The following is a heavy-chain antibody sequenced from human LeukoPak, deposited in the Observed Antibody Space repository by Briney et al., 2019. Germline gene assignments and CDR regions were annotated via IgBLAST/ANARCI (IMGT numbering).Heavy chain of an antibody. CDR3: AKCKVRGGSRFKYFDY. D-gene: IGHD2-15*01. J-gene: IGHJ4*02. V-gene: IGHV3-23*01. CDR2: VSGSGGNT. CDR1: GYTFSSFA. Sequence: GGSLRLSCEASGYTFSSFAMSWVRQAPGKGLEWVSTVSGSGGNTYYADSVKGRFTISRDSSKNTLYLQMNSLRAEDTAVYYCAKCKVRGGSRFKYFDYGGKETLVTVS.